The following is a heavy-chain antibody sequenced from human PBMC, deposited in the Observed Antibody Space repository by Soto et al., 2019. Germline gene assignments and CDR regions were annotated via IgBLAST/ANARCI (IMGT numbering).Heavy chain of an antibody. CDR2: IYPADSDT. Sequence: GESLKISCKASGYNFQKWWIGWVGQIPGKGLKWLEIIYPADSDTRSSQSFERQGTISVDKSISTAYLQRSSLTTSDTATYYCARSDNDYVGCCDPWGQGTLVTVSS. CDR3: ARSDNDYVGCCDP. V-gene: IGHV5-51*01. CDR1: GYNFQKWW. D-gene: IGHD4-17*01. J-gene: IGHJ5*02.